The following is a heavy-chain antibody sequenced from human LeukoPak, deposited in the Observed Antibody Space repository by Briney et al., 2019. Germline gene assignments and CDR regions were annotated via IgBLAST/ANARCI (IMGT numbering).Heavy chain of an antibody. CDR1: GGSISSSSYY. J-gene: IGHJ4*02. CDR3: ARGSRSHSYGYVPFDY. V-gene: IGHV4-39*01. CDR2: IYYSGST. D-gene: IGHD5-18*01. Sequence: PSETLSLTCTVSGGSISSSSYYWGWIRQPPGKGLEWIGSIYYSGSTYYNPSLKSRVTISVDTSKNQFSLKLSSVTAADTAVYYCARGSRSHSYGYVPFDYWGQGTLVTVSS.